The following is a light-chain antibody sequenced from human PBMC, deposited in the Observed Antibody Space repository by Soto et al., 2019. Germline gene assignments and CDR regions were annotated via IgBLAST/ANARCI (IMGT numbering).Light chain of an antibody. J-gene: IGLJ1*01. CDR3: GTWDSSLSSFV. CDR2: DNN. CDR1: SSNMGNNY. Sequence: QSVLTQPPSVSAPPGQKVTISCSGSSSNMGNNYVSWYQQLPGTAPKLLIYDNNNRPSGIPDRFSGSKSGTSATLAITGLQTGDEADYYCGTWDSSLSSFVFGTGTKLTVL. V-gene: IGLV1-51*01.